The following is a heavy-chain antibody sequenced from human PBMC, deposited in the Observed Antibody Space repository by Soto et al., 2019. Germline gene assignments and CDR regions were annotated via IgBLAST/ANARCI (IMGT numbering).Heavy chain of an antibody. D-gene: IGHD1-7*01. Sequence: PVKVSCKSSGGTFSSYAISWVRQAPGQGLEWMGGIIPIFGTANYAQKFQGRVTITADESTSTAYMELSSLRSEDTAVYYCARPRGGNWHYGAGWQYWFDPGGQRNLVNVLL. CDR1: GGTFSSYA. J-gene: IGHJ5*02. CDR2: IIPIFGTA. V-gene: IGHV1-69*13. CDR3: ARPRGGNWHYGAGWQYWFDP.